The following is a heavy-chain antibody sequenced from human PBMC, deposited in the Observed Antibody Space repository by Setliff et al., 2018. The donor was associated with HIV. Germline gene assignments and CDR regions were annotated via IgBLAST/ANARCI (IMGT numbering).Heavy chain of an antibody. CDR2: IYYTGST. Sequence: SETLSLTCAVSGGSIISSTFYWGWIRQPPGKGLEWIGTIYYTGSTYYNPSLKSRLTISVDTSKNQLSLRLTSVTATDTAVYYCARLRTAPAGRLYPPGYWGQGTLVTVSS. CDR3: ARLRTAPAGRLYPPGY. J-gene: IGHJ4*02. D-gene: IGHD6-13*01. V-gene: IGHV4-39*01. CDR1: GGSIISSTFY.